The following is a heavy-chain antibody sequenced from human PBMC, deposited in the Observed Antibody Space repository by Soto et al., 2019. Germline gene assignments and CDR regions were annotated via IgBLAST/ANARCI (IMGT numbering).Heavy chain of an antibody. CDR3: AKDRLIYGSGSYGFDY. D-gene: IGHD3-10*01. J-gene: IGHJ4*02. CDR1: GFTFSSYA. V-gene: IGHV3-23*01. CDR2: ISGSGGST. Sequence: EVQLLESGGGLVQPGGSLRLSCAASGFTFSSYAMSWVRQAPGKGLEWVSAISGSGGSTYYADSVKGRFTISRDNSKNTLYLQMNSLRAEDTAVYYCAKDRLIYGSGSYGFDYWGQGTLVTVSS.